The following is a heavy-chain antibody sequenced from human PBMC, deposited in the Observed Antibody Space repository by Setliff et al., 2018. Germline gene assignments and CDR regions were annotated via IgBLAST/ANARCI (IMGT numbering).Heavy chain of an antibody. V-gene: IGHV4-31*03. CDR3: ARYLSRHFDY. CDR2: IYYSGST. J-gene: IGHJ4*02. Sequence: PSETLSLTCTVSGGAISSGGYYWSWISQHPGKGLEWIGYIYYSGSTYYNPALKSRVTISVDTSKNQFSLKLRSVTAADTAVYYCARYLSRHFDYWGQGTLVTVSS. D-gene: IGHD6-6*01. CDR1: GGAISSGGYY.